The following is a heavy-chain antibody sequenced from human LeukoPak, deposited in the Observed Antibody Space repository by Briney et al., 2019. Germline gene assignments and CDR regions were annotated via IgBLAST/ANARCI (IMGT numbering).Heavy chain of an antibody. D-gene: IGHD6-13*01. CDR3: ARKSIATAGRKPYDY. Sequence: SETLSLTRAVYGGSFSGYYWSWIRQPPGKGLEWIGEIDHSGRTNSNASLKSRVTISVDVSKNQFSLRLTSVTAADTAVYYCARKSIATAGRKPYDYWDQGTLVTVSS. CDR2: IDHSGRT. V-gene: IGHV4-34*01. J-gene: IGHJ4*02. CDR1: GGSFSGYY.